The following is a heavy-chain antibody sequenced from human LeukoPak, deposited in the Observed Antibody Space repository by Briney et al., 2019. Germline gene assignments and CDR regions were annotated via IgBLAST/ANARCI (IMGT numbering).Heavy chain of an antibody. CDR3: ARHVPGSDDAFDI. CDR1: GYSFTSYW. CDR2: IYPGDSDT. D-gene: IGHD3-10*01. V-gene: IGHV5-51*01. Sequence: GESLKISCKGSGYSFTSYWICWVRQMPGKGLECMGIIYPGDSDTRYSPSFQGQVTISAHKSISTAHLQWSSLKASDTAMYYCARHVPGSDDAFDIWGQGTMVTVSS. J-gene: IGHJ3*02.